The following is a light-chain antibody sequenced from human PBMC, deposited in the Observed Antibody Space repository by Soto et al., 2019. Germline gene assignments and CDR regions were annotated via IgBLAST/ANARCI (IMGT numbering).Light chain of an antibody. J-gene: IGKJ1*01. V-gene: IGKV3-11*01. CDR1: QSVSNY. CDR2: DTS. Sequence: EIVLTQSPATLSLSPGERATLSCRASQSVSNYLAWYQQKPGQAPRLLMYDTSNRAPGIPVRFSGSGSGTDFTLTINSLEPEYLVVYFCQQRSKFLWTFGQGTKVEI. CDR3: QQRSKFLWT.